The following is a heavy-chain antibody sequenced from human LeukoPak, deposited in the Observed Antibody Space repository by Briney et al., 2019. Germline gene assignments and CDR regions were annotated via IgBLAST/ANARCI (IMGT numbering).Heavy chain of an antibody. CDR2: INHSGST. CDR1: GGSFSGYY. CDR3: ARGRLGELSTPRSAFFY. D-gene: IGHD3-16*02. Sequence: PSETLSLTCAAYGGSFSGYYWSWIRQPPGKGLEWIGEINHSGSTNYNPSLKSRVTISVDTSKNQFSLKLSSVTAADTAVYYCARGRLGELSTPRSAFFYWGQGTLVTVSS. J-gene: IGHJ4*02. V-gene: IGHV4-34*01.